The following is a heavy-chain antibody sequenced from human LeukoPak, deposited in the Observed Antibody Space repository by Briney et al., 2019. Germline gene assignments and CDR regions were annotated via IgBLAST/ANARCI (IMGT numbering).Heavy chain of an antibody. V-gene: IGHV4-39*01. D-gene: IGHD6-13*01. J-gene: IGHJ4*02. CDR3: ARRDRSGIAAAGTPFDY. CDR2: IYYSGST. CDR1: GGSISSSSYY. Sequence: SETLSLTCTVSGGSISSSSYYWGWIRQPPGKGLEWIGSIYYSGSTYYNPSLKSRVIISVDTSKNQFSLKLSSVTAADTAVYYCARRDRSGIAAAGTPFDYWGQGTLVTVSS.